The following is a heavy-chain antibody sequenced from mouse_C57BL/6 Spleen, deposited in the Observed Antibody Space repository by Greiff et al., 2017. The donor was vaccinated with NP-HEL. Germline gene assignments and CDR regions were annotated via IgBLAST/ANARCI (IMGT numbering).Heavy chain of an antibody. Sequence: EVQRVESGGGLVKPGGSLKLSCAASGFTFSSYAMSWVRQTPEKRLEWVATISDGGSYTYYPDNVKGRFTISRDNAKNNLYLQMSHLKSEDTAMYYCAREGPFTTVASDGWYFDVWGTGTTVTVSS. J-gene: IGHJ1*03. V-gene: IGHV5-4*01. CDR2: ISDGGSYT. CDR1: GFTFSSYA. CDR3: AREGPFTTVASDGWYFDV. D-gene: IGHD1-1*01.